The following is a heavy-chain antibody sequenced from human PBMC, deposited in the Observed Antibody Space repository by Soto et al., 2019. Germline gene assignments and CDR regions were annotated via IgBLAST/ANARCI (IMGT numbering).Heavy chain of an antibody. Sequence: QVQQVESGGGVVQPGRSLRLSCAASGFTFSSYAMHWVRQAPGKGLEWVAVISYDGSNKYYADSVKGRFTISRDNSKNTLFQHINSLGAQPTVVYYCWGGVILATLSPFDYWGQGTLVTVSS. V-gene: IGHV3-30-3*01. CDR2: ISYDGSNK. CDR3: WGGVILATLSPFDY. D-gene: IGHD5-12*01. CDR1: GFTFSSYA. J-gene: IGHJ4*02.